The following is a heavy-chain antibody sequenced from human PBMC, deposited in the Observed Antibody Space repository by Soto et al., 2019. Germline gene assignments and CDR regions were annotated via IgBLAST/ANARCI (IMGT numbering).Heavy chain of an antibody. J-gene: IGHJ4*02. CDR3: ARSGYYDDSSGYLGDFDY. D-gene: IGHD3-22*01. V-gene: IGHV3-7*05. Sequence: GGSLRLSCAASGFTFSSYWMSWVRQAPGKGLEWVANIKQDGSEKYYVDSVKGRFTISRDNAKNSLYLQMNSLRAEDTAVYYCARSGYYDDSSGYLGDFDYWGQGTLVTVSS. CDR2: IKQDGSEK. CDR1: GFTFSSYW.